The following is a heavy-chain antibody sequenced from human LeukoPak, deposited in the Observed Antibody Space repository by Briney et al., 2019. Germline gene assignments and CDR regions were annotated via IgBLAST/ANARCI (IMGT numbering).Heavy chain of an antibody. V-gene: IGHV4-30-4*01. D-gene: IGHD3-10*01. Sequence: PSETLSLTCTVSRGSINSGDYYWSWVRQPPGKGLEWIGYIYHTGSTYFNPSLKGRVSISVDTSKNQFSLKLTSVTAADTAVYYCVRDYLHLIRGIITTYYFDYWGQGTLVTVSS. CDR2: IYHTGST. J-gene: IGHJ4*02. CDR1: RGSINSGDYY. CDR3: VRDYLHLIRGIITTYYFDY.